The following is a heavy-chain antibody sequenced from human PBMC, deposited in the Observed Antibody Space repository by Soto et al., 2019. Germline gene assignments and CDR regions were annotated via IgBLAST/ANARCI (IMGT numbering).Heavy chain of an antibody. D-gene: IGHD1-26*01. CDR2: IIPIFGTA. Sequence: SVPVSGKASGCTFSSYAISWVRQAPGQGLEWMGGIIPIFGTANYAQKFQGRVTITADESTSTAYMELSSLRSEDTAVYYCARVPYSGSYGNAFGIWGQGTMVTVS. V-gene: IGHV1-69*13. CDR1: GCTFSSYA. J-gene: IGHJ3*02. CDR3: ARVPYSGSYGNAFGI.